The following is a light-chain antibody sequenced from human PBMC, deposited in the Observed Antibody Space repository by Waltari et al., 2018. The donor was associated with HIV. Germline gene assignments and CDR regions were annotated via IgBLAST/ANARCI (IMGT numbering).Light chain of an antibody. Sequence: ETVMTQSPDILSVSPGERPTLSCRASQSVGGDVAWYQQKPGQAPRLLIYGATSRATGIPARFSASGSGTEFILTIGSLQSEDFAVYFCQQYNHWPLTFGGGTKVEIK. CDR1: QSVGGD. CDR2: GAT. J-gene: IGKJ4*01. V-gene: IGKV3-15*01. CDR3: QQYNHWPLT.